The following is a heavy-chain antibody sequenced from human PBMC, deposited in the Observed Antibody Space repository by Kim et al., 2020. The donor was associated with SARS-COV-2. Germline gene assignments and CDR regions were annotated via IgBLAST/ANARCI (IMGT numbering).Heavy chain of an antibody. J-gene: IGHJ3*02. CDR1: GGSFSGYY. V-gene: IGHV4-34*01. D-gene: IGHD5-12*01. Sequence: SETLSLTCAVYGGSFSGYYWSWIRQPPGKGLEWIGEINHSGSTNYNPSLKSRVTISVDTSKNQFSLKLSSVTAADTAVYYCARVGIVATIGAFDIWGQGTMVTVSS. CDR3: ARVGIVATIGAFDI. CDR2: INHSGST.